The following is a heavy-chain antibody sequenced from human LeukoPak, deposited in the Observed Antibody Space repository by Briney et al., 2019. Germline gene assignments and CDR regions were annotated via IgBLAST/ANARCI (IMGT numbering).Heavy chain of an antibody. J-gene: IGHJ6*03. CDR2: IFHSGST. CDR1: SGSIFSSNW. V-gene: IGHV4-4*02. CDR3: ASLKVVTAIWGDWFYYMDV. Sequence: PSETLSLTCAVSSGSIFSSNWWSWVRQPPGKGLEWIGQIFHSGSTSYSPSLRIRVTISVDKCKNQFSLRLTSLTAADPAVYYCASLKVVTAIWGDWFYYMDVWGKGTTVTVSS. D-gene: IGHD2-21*02.